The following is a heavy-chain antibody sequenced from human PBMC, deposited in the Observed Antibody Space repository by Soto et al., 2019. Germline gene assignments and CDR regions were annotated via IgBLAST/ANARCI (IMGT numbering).Heavy chain of an antibody. V-gene: IGHV4-59*01. J-gene: IGHJ5*02. CDR3: ARGRKRFDP. CDR1: GGSISSYY. CDR2: IYYSGST. Sequence: QVQLQESGPGPVKPSETLSLTCTVSGGSISSYYWSWIRQPPGKGLEWIGYIYYSGSTNYNPSLKSRVTISVDTSKNQFSLKLSSVTAADTAVYYCARGRKRFDPWGQGTLVTVSS.